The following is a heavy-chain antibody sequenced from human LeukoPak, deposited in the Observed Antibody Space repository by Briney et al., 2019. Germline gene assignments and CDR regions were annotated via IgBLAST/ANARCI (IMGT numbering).Heavy chain of an antibody. Sequence: TGGSLRVSCAASGFTFSTFAMIWVRQAPGKGLEWVSSISTSSSYIYYADSVKGRFTISRDNAKNSLYLQMNSLRAEDTAVYYCVRGDLYYYDSSGGDYWGQGTLVTVSS. CDR3: VRGDLYYYDSSGGDY. CDR1: GFTFSTFA. D-gene: IGHD3-22*01. CDR2: ISTSSSYI. J-gene: IGHJ4*02. V-gene: IGHV3-21*01.